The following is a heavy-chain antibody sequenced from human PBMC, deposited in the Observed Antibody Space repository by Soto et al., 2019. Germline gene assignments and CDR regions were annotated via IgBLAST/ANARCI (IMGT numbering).Heavy chain of an antibody. CDR2: LNPHSGKT. Sequence: QVQLVQSGAEVKKPGASMKVSCKASGYTFTIHDIHWVRQAPGLGLEWMEWLNPHSGKTSYAQKFQGRLTMTGNASTSTAYMELSSLRSEDTAMYYCARVSSIAARRSFDSWGQGTLVTVSS. J-gene: IGHJ4*02. CDR3: ARVSSIAARRSFDS. V-gene: IGHV1-8*01. D-gene: IGHD6-6*01. CDR1: GYTFTIHD.